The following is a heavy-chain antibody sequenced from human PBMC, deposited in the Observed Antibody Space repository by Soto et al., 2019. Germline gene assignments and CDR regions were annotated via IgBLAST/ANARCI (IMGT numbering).Heavy chain of an antibody. V-gene: IGHV1-46*01. CDR3: ARDFRGIAAAGSDYYYGMDV. D-gene: IGHD6-13*01. CDR1: GYTFTSYY. Sequence: SVKVSCKASGYTFTSYYMHWVRQAPGQGLEWMGIINPSGGSTSYAQKFQGRVTMTRDTSTCTVYMELSSLRSEDTAGYYCARDFRGIAAAGSDYYYGMDVWG. CDR2: INPSGGST. J-gene: IGHJ6*02.